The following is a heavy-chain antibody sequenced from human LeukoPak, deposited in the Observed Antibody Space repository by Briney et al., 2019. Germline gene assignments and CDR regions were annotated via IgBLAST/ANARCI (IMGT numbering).Heavy chain of an antibody. V-gene: IGHV4-4*07. D-gene: IGHD2-15*01. Sequence: SETLSLTCAVSGGSISSYYWSWIRQPAGKGLEWIGRIYTSGSTNYNPSLKSRVTMSVDTSKNKFSLELSSLTAADTAVYYCARGVSLGYCSGGSCYNRFDAWGQGTLVTVSS. J-gene: IGHJ5*02. CDR2: IYTSGST. CDR3: ARGVSLGYCSGGSCYNRFDA. CDR1: GGSISSYY.